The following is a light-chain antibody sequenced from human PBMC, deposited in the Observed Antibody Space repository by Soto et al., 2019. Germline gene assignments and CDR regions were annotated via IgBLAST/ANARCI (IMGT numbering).Light chain of an antibody. CDR1: QTISSW. V-gene: IGKV1-5*03. J-gene: IGKJ1*01. CDR3: QHYHSYSEA. CDR2: KAS. Sequence: DIQMTQSPSTLSGSVGDRVTITCRASQTISSWLAWYQQKPGKAPKLLIYKASTLKSGVPSRFSGSGSGTEFTLTISSLQHDDFATYYCQHYHSYSEAFCQGTKVELK.